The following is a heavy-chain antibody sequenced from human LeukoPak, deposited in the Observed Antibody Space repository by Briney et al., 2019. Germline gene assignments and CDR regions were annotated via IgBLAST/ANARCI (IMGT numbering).Heavy chain of an antibody. V-gene: IGHV3-30-3*01. Sequence: GGSLRLSCVASGFTFSSYAMTWVRQAPGKGLEWVAVISYDGSNKYYADSVKGRFTISRDNSKNTLYLQMNSLRAEDTAVYYCARDNSLYSSSWYDLYYYYYGMDVWGQGTTVTVSS. CDR3: ARDNSLYSSSWYDLYYYYYGMDV. D-gene: IGHD6-13*01. CDR2: ISYDGSNK. J-gene: IGHJ6*02. CDR1: GFTFSSYA.